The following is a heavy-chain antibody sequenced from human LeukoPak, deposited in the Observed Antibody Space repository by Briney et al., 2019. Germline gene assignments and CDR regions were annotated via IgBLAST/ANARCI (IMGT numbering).Heavy chain of an antibody. Sequence: PGGSLRLSCAASGFTFSSYGMHWVRQAPGKGLEWVAVISYDGSNKYYADSVKGRFTISRDNSKNTLYLQMNSLRAEDTAVYYCAKDGRESGYAPWRNYYYGMDVWGQGTTVTVSS. D-gene: IGHD5-12*01. V-gene: IGHV3-30*18. CDR3: AKDGRESGYAPWRNYYYGMDV. CDR2: ISYDGSNK. CDR1: GFTFSSYG. J-gene: IGHJ6*02.